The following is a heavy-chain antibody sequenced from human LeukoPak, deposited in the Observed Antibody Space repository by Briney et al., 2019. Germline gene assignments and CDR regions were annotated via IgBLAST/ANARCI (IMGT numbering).Heavy chain of an antibody. J-gene: IGHJ4*02. D-gene: IGHD4-17*01. Sequence: GGSLRLSCVTPGLRFNTYAMSWVRQAPGEGLEWVSAISAGGDEKHYADSVKGRFTVSRDNSKNTLFLQMNSLRVEDTAVYYCAQDHLGFGDYWFGYWGQGTLVSVSS. CDR3: AQDHLGFGDYWFGY. CDR1: GLRFNTYA. V-gene: IGHV3-23*01. CDR2: ISAGGDEK.